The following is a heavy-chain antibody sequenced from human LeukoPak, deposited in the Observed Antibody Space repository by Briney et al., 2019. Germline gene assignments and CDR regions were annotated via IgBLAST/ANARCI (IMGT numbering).Heavy chain of an antibody. CDR2: INHSGST. D-gene: IGHD6-19*01. Sequence: PSETLSLTCAVYGGSFSGYYWSWIRQPPGKGLEWIGEINHSGSTNYNPSLKSRVTISVDTSKNQFSLKLSSVTAADTAVYYCARLGITSSGWPFDYWGQGTLVTVSS. J-gene: IGHJ4*02. V-gene: IGHV4-34*01. CDR1: GGSFSGYY. CDR3: ARLGITSSGWPFDY.